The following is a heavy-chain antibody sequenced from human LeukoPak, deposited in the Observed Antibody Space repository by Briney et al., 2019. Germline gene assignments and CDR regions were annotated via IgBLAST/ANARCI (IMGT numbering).Heavy chain of an antibody. CDR1: GFTFSHFW. V-gene: IGHV3-7*01. Sequence: GGSLRLSCAGSGFTFSHFWMSWVRQAPGKGLEWVAYIKKTGIETYYLDSVKGRFTITRDNNRNSLFQQMYSLRAEDTAVYFCARENGYCSGSDCYSYFDSWGQGTLVTVSS. CDR2: IKKTGIET. J-gene: IGHJ4*02. CDR3: ARENGYCSGSDCYSYFDS. D-gene: IGHD2-15*01.